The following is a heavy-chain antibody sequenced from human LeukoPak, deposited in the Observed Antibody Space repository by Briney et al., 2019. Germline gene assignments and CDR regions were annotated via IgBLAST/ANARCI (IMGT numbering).Heavy chain of an antibody. D-gene: IGHD5-24*01. V-gene: IGHV1-18*01. CDR1: GYTFTSYG. Sequence: ASVKVSCKASGYTFTSYGISWVRQAPGQGLEWMGWISAYNGNTNYAQKFQGRVTITADKSTSTAYMELSSLRSEDTAVYYCARAVDVEMATITGYYFDYWGQGTLVTVSS. CDR2: ISAYNGNT. CDR3: ARAVDVEMATITGYYFDY. J-gene: IGHJ4*02.